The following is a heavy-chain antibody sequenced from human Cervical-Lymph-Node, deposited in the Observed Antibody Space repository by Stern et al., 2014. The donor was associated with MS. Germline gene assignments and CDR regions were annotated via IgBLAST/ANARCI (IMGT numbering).Heavy chain of an antibody. D-gene: IGHD6-6*01. Sequence: VQLQESGPGLVKPSETLSLTCTVSNDSISSSDYYWAWIRQSPERGLEWIGSVYKTASTYDNPSLARRVTISIDPPKNQFSLRLSSVTAADTAIYFCARQTFYTTSSVSRYFDVWGRGSLVTVSS. J-gene: IGHJ2*01. CDR2: VYKTAST. CDR3: ARQTFYTTSSVSRYFDV. CDR1: NDSISSSDYY. V-gene: IGHV4-39*01.